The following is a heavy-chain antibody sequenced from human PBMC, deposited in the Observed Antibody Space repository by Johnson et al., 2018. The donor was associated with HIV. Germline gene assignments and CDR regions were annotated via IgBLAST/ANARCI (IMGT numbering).Heavy chain of an antibody. CDR1: GFTFSDYY. V-gene: IGHV3-11*04. D-gene: IGHD2-15*01. CDR3: ARSRDCSGGSCPDGFYI. Sequence: QVQLVESGGGLVQPGGSLRLSCVASGFTFSDYYMTWIRQAPGKGLEWVSYIDSRGSIIYSADSVQGRFTISRDNAKNSLYLQMNSLRAEDAAVYYCARSRDCSGGSCPDGFYIWGQGTKVIVSS. CDR2: IDSRGSII. J-gene: IGHJ3*02.